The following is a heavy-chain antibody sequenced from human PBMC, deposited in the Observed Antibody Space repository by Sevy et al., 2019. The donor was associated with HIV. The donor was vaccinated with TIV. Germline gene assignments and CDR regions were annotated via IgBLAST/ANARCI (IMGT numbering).Heavy chain of an antibody. CDR1: GSTFSDDY. J-gene: IGHJ5*02. D-gene: IGHD1-1*01. CDR2: INSAGT. CDR3: ATSANLDPSWFDP. Sequence: ASVKVSCKTSGSTFSDDYIHWVRQAPGERLEWMGWINSAGTNYAETFQGRVTMTRDASITTAYMELNSLRSDDTATYYCATSANLDPSWFDPWGQGVVVTVSS. V-gene: IGHV1-2*02.